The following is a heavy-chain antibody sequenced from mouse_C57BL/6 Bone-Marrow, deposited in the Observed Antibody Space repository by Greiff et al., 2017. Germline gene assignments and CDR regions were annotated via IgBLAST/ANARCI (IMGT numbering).Heavy chain of an antibody. D-gene: IGHD2-3*01. CDR2: IDPEIGDT. V-gene: IGHV14-4*01. CDR3: SSFDGNYFDF. CDR1: GYTFTSYW. J-gene: IGHJ2*01. Sequence: VQLQQPGAELVKPGASVKMSCKASGYTFTSYWITWVKQRPGQGLEWIGWIDPEIGDTEYASKFQGKATITSDTSSNTAYLQLSSLTSEDTAVYYCSSFDGNYFDFWGQGTPLTVAS.